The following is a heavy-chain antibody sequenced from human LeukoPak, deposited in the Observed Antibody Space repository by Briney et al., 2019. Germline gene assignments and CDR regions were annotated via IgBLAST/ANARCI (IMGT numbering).Heavy chain of an antibody. D-gene: IGHD4-23*01. CDR2: ISAYNGNT. J-gene: IGHJ4*02. V-gene: IGHV1-18*01. CDR1: GYTFTSYE. CDR3: ARDFDYGGNTPFFDY. Sequence: GASVKVSCKASGYTFTSYEINWVRQAPGQGLEWMGWISAYNGNTNYAQTLQGRVTMTTDTSTSTAYMELRSLRSDDTAVYYCARDFDYGGNTPFFDYWGQGTLVTVSS.